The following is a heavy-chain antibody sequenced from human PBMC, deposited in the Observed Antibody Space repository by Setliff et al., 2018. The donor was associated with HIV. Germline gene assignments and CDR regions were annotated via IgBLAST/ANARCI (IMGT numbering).Heavy chain of an antibody. V-gene: IGHV4-39*01. Sequence: PSETLSLTCTVSGDSVSRSNYYRAWIRQPPGKGLEWIGSIDYNEITYYNPYLKSRVTLSVDTPKNQFSLYLSSVTASDTAVYYCASLFRLSGFWISFLPDYWGQGILVTVSS. J-gene: IGHJ4*02. D-gene: IGHD3-3*01. CDR3: ASLFRLSGFWISFLPDY. CDR2: IDYNEIT. CDR1: GDSVSRSNYY.